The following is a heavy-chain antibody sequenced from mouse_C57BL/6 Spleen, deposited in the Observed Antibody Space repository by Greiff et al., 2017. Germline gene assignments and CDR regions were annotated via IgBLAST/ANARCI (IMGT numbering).Heavy chain of an antibody. CDR1: GFSLTSYG. J-gene: IGHJ4*01. Sequence: QVHVKQSGPGLVQPSQSLSITCTVSGFSLTSYGVHWVRQSPGKGLEWLGVIWSGGSTDYNAAFISRLSISKDNSKSQVFFKMNSLQADDTAIYYCARKILSYFYAMDYWGQGTSVTVSS. CDR3: ARKILSYFYAMDY. D-gene: IGHD2-12*01. CDR2: IWSGGST. V-gene: IGHV2-2*01.